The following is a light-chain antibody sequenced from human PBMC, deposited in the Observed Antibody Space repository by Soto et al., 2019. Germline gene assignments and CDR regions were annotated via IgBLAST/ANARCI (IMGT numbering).Light chain of an antibody. Sequence: DIQMTQSPSTLSASVGDRVTITCRASQSISSWLAWYQQKPGKAPKLLIYKASSLESGVPSRFSGSRSGTEFTLTISCLQPDDFATYYCQQYNSYSLYTFGQGTKLEIK. CDR3: QQYNSYSLYT. V-gene: IGKV1-5*03. CDR2: KAS. J-gene: IGKJ2*01. CDR1: QSISSW.